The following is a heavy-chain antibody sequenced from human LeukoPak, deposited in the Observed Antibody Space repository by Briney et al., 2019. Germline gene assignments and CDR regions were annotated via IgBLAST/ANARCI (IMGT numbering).Heavy chain of an antibody. Sequence: SVKVSCKASGGTFSSYAISWVRQAPGQGLEWMGWINPNTGATNYAQKFQGRVTMTRATSISTAYVELSRLTSDDTAVYYCARDDSFQFDSWGQGTLVTVSS. V-gene: IGHV1-2*02. J-gene: IGHJ4*02. CDR3: ARDDSFQFDS. CDR1: GGTFSSYA. CDR2: INPNTGAT. D-gene: IGHD5-18*01.